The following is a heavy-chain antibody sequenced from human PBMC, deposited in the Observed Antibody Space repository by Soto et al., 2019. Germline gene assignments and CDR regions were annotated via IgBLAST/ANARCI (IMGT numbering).Heavy chain of an antibody. V-gene: IGHV4-34*01. CDR3: AREDIVVVPAARDAFDI. Sequence: TLSLTCAVYGGSFSGYYWSWIRQPPGKGLEWIGEINHSGSTNYNPSLKSRVTISVDTSKNQFSLKLSSVTAADTAVYYCAREDIVVVPAARDAFDIWGQGTMVTVSS. J-gene: IGHJ3*02. D-gene: IGHD2-2*01. CDR1: GGSFSGYY. CDR2: INHSGST.